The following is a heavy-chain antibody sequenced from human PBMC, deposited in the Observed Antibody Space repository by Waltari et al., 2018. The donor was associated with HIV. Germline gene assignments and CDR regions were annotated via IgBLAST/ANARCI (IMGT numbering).Heavy chain of an antibody. CDR1: GFNFNDAW. J-gene: IGHJ4*02. D-gene: IGHD5-18*01. Sequence: EVRLVESGGGLVKPGGSLRLSCAASGFNFNDAWMTWVRQAPGKRWEWVGRIKSVAAGGTTDYAAPVQGRFTMSRDDSKNTLYLQMNSLKTEDTAVYYCATEFYRNGYNFWGQGTLVTVSS. CDR3: ATEFYRNGYNF. V-gene: IGHV3-15*01. CDR2: IKSVAAGGTT.